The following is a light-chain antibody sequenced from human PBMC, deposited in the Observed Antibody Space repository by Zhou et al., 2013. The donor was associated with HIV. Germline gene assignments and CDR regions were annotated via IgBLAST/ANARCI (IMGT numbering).Light chain of an antibody. J-gene: IGKJ5*01. Sequence: DIQMTQSPSSLSASIGDRVTITCRASQSISNYVNWYQQKPGKAPNLLIYAASSLHTGVPSRFTGSGSGTDFSLTISSLHPEDFATYYCQQSYTAPSITFGQGTRLEIK. CDR3: QQSYTAPSIT. V-gene: IGKV1-39*01. CDR1: QSISNY. CDR2: AAS.